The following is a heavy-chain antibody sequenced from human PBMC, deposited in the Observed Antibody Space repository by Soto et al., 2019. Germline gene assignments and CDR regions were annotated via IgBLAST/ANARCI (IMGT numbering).Heavy chain of an antibody. V-gene: IGHV4-31*03. CDR2: IYYSGST. J-gene: IGHJ5*02. CDR3: ARDGWGGTRGGWFDP. CDR1: GGSISSGGYY. D-gene: IGHD6-19*01. Sequence: QVQLQESGPGLVKPSQTLSLTCTVSGGSISSGGYYWSWIRQHPGKGLEWIGYIYYSGSTYYNPSLKSRVTKSVDTSKNQFSLKLSSVTAADTAVYYCARDGWGGTRGGWFDPWGQGTLVTVSS.